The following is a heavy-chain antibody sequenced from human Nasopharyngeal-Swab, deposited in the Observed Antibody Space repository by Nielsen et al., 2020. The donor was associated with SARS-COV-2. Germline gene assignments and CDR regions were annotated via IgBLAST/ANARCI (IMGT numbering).Heavy chain of an antibody. Sequence: VRQAPGKGLEWVSYISSSSSTIYYADSVKGRFTISRDNAKNSLYLQMNSLRAEDTAVYYCASRQNVLRFLEWSSYYYHYYMDVWGKGTTVTVSS. V-gene: IGHV3-48*01. CDR2: ISSSSSTI. J-gene: IGHJ6*03. CDR3: ASRQNVLRFLEWSSYYYHYYMDV. D-gene: IGHD3-3*01.